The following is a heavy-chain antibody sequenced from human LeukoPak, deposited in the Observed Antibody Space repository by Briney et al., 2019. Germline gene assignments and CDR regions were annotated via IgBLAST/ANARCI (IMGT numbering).Heavy chain of an antibody. CDR2: IDPNDSDT. D-gene: IGHD2-15*01. Sequence: GESLKISCKGSGYSFTSYWIGWVRQMPGKGLEWMGIIDPNDSDTKYSPSFQGQVTISVDKSINTAYLQWSTLKASDTAIYYCAKHGGILLSGPDVWGQGTAVIVSS. V-gene: IGHV5-51*01. CDR3: AKHGGILLSGPDV. J-gene: IGHJ6*02. CDR1: GYSFTSYW.